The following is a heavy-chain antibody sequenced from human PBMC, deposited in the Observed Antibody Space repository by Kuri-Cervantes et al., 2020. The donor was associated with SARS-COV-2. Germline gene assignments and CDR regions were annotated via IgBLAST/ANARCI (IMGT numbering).Heavy chain of an antibody. V-gene: IGHV4-30-4*08. CDR1: GGSISSYY. Sequence: SETLSLTCTVSGGSISSYYWSWIRQPPGKGLEWIGYIYYSGSTYYNPSLKSRVTISVDTSKNQFSLKMSSVTAADADVYYCARTLASITGTYMDVWGKGTTVTVSS. D-gene: IGHD1-7*01. J-gene: IGHJ6*03. CDR2: IYYSGST. CDR3: ARTLASITGTYMDV.